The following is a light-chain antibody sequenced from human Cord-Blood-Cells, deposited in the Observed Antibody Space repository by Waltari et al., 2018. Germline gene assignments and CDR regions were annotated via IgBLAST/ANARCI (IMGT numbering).Light chain of an antibody. CDR1: QCISSW. V-gene: IGKV1-5*01. CDR3: QQYNSYWT. J-gene: IGKJ1*01. CDR2: DAS. Sequence: DFQMTPSPPTLSASAGDRVTITCRASQCISSWLAWYQQKPGKAPNLLIYDASSLESGGPSRFSGSGSGTEFTLTISSLQPDEFATYYCQQYNSYWTFGQGTKVEIK.